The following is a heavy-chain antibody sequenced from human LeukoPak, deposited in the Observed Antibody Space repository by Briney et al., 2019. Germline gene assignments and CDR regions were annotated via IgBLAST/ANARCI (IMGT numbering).Heavy chain of an antibody. D-gene: IGHD1-26*01. CDR3: AIGWWELLGDY. CDR2: SYPGDSGT. J-gene: IGHJ4*02. V-gene: IGHV5-51*01. Sequence: GESLKISCKGSGYSFTSYWIGWVRQMPGKGLEWMGISYPGDSGTRYSPSFQGQVTISAGKSISTASLQWSRLQASATDMYSCAIGWWELLGDYWGQGTLVTVSP. CDR1: GYSFTSYW.